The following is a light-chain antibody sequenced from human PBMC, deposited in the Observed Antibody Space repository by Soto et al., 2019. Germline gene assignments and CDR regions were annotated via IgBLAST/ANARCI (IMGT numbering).Light chain of an antibody. Sequence: QSALTQPASVSGSPGQSITIPCTGSSSDVGGYNYVSWHQQHPDKAPKLIIYDVIHRPSGVSSRFSGSRSGNTASLIISGLQAEDEADYYCSSFTSSTPTYVFGSGTKLTVL. CDR1: SSDVGGYNY. J-gene: IGLJ1*01. V-gene: IGLV2-14*01. CDR2: DVI. CDR3: SSFTSSTPTYV.